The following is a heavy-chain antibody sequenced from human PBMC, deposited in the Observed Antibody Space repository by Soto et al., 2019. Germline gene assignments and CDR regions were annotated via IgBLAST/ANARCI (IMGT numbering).Heavy chain of an antibody. V-gene: IGHV3-30*18. D-gene: IGHD2-2*01. CDR2: ISHDGNNK. J-gene: IGHJ6*02. Sequence: HPGGSLRLSCAASGFTFSSYGMHWVRQAPGKGLEWVAVISHDGNNKYYADSVKGRFTISRDNSKNTLYLQMNSLRAEDTAVYYCAKVRLYCRSTSCSHHYYYGMDVWGQGTTVTVSS. CDR3: AKVRLYCRSTSCSHHYYYGMDV. CDR1: GFTFSSYG.